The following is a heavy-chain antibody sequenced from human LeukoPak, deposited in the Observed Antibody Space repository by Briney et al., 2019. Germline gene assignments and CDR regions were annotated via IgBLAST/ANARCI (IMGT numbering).Heavy chain of an antibody. CDR1: GYTFTGYY. CDR2: INPNSGET. J-gene: IGHJ4*02. V-gene: IGHV1-2*02. Sequence: GASVKVSCKASGYTFTGYYIHWVRQAPGQGLEWMGWINPNSGETNYAQRFQGRVTMTRDTSISTAYMELSRLRADDTAMYYCARDWLLRYSQGGFDNWGQGTLVTVSS. CDR3: ARDWLLRYSQGGFDN. D-gene: IGHD3-9*01.